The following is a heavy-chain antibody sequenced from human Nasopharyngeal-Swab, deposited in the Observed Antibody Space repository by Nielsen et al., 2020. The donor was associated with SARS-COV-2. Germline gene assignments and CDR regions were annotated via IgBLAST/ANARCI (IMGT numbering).Heavy chain of an antibody. V-gene: IGHV4-59*01. Sequence: SETLSLTCTVSGDSISSYYWTWIRQPPGRGLEWIGYIYYSGSTNYNPSLKSRVTISVDTSKNQFSLKLSSVTAADTAVYYCAKIVVVPAARVFSYYYYMDVWGKGTTVTVSS. CDR1: GDSISSYY. CDR3: AKIVVVPAARVFSYYYYMDV. D-gene: IGHD2-2*01. J-gene: IGHJ6*03. CDR2: IYYSGST.